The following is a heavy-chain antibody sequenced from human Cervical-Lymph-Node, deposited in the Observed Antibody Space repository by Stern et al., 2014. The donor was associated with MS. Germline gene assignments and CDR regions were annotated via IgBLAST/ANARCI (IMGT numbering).Heavy chain of an antibody. CDR2: IIHTFNTA. J-gene: IGHJ6*02. V-gene: IGHV1-69*06. D-gene: IGHD1-1*01. CDR1: GGTLSSMA. CDR3: AKDPPLGVRHEGGYKYFDVDV. Sequence: QLVQSGAEVKKPGCSVKVSCKASGGTLSSMAISWVRQAPGQGLEWMGEIIHTFNTAAYAQKLQGRVTVTADTFKNTVYMEVRSLRPEDTAVYYCAKDPPLGVRHEGGYKYFDVDVWGQGTTVTVSS.